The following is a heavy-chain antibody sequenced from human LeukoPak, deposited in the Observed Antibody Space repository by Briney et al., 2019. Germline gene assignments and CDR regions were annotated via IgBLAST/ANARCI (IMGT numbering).Heavy chain of an antibody. J-gene: IGHJ4*02. CDR3: AGGRGWLDEY. Sequence: GGSLRLSCAASGFTFSSFYMDWFRQAPGKGLEWVANIKQDGSENYYVDSVKGRFAISRDNAKNSLFLQLNNLRVEVMVFYYRAGGRGWLDEYWGQGTLVTVSS. CDR1: GFTFSSFY. D-gene: IGHD6-19*01. CDR2: IKQDGSEN. V-gene: IGHV3-7*05.